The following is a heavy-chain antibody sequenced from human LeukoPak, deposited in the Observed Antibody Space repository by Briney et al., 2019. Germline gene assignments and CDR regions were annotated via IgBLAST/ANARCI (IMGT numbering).Heavy chain of an antibody. CDR1: GYRFTSFW. D-gene: IGHD6-13*01. CDR3: ARHKRQQQLLFDP. CDR2: IYPGDSDT. V-gene: IGHV5-51*01. Sequence: GESLNISFQGPGYRFTSFWFGWVRQLPGKGLEWMGIIYPGDSDTRYSPSFQGQVTISADKSISTAYLQWSSLKASDTAMYYCARHKRQQQLLFDPWGQGTLVTVSS. J-gene: IGHJ5*02.